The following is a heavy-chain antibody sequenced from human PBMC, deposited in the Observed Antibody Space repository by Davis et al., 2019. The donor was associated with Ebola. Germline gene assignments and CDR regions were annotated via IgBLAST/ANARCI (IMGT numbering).Heavy chain of an antibody. V-gene: IGHV3-7*01. CDR2: IKQDGSEK. J-gene: IGHJ4*02. D-gene: IGHD6-13*01. Sequence: SLNTSCASSGFTFSTDWMSSVRQAPWKGLEWVANIKQDGSEKYYVDPVKGRFTISRDNAKNSLYLQMNSLRAEDTAVYYCARGVIAAHRYFDYWGQGTLVTVSS. CDR1: GFTFSTDW. CDR3: ARGVIAAHRYFDY.